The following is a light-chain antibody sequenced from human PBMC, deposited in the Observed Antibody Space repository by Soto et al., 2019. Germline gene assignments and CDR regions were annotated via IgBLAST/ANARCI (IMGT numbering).Light chain of an antibody. J-gene: IGKJ2*01. CDR1: QSVTSNY. CDR3: QQYDSSPPYT. CDR2: GAS. V-gene: IGKV3-20*01. Sequence: EIVLTQSPGTLSLSPGERATLSCRASQSVTSNYLAWYQQKPGQAPRPLIYGASNRATGIPDRFSGSGSGTDFTLPITRLEPEDFAAYYCQQYDSSPPYTFGQGTKLEIK.